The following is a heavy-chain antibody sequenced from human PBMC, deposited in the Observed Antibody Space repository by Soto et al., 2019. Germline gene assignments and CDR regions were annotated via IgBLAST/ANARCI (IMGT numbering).Heavy chain of an antibody. J-gene: IGHJ5*02. CDR2: IYYSGST. CDR1: GGSISSSSYY. Sequence: QLQLQESGPGLVKPSETLSLTCTVSGGSISSSSYYWGWIRQPPGKGLEWIGSIYYSGSTYYNPSLKSRVTISVDTSKNQFSLKLSSVTAADTAVYYCAIGGLFLDWFDPWGQGTLVTVSS. V-gene: IGHV4-39*01. CDR3: AIGGLFLDWFDP. D-gene: IGHD3-3*01.